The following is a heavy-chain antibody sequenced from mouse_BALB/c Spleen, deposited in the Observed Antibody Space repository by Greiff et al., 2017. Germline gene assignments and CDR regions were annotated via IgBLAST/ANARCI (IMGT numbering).Heavy chain of an antibody. CDR2: ISSGSSTI. D-gene: IGHD4-1*01. J-gene: IGHJ4*01. Sequence: EVHLVESGGDLVKPGGSRKLSCAASGFTFSSFGMHWVRQAPEKGLEWVAYISSGSSTIYYADTVKGRFTISRDNPKNTLFLQMTSLRSEDTAMYYCARDWDYAMDYWGQGTSVTVSS. CDR3: ARDWDYAMDY. CDR1: GFTFSSFG. V-gene: IGHV5-17*02.